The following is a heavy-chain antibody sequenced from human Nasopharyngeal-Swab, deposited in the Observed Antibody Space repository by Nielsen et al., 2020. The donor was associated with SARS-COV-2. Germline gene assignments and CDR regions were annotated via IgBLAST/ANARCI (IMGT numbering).Heavy chain of an antibody. Sequence: WVRQAPGQGLEWMGWMNPNSGNTNYAQKLQGRVTMTTDTSTSTAYMELRSLRSDDTAVYYCAREAPMLGSYYYYYMDVWGKGTTVTVSS. CDR2: MNPNSGNT. CDR3: AREAPMLGSYYYYYMDV. J-gene: IGHJ6*03. V-gene: IGHV1-18*01. D-gene: IGHD3-10*02.